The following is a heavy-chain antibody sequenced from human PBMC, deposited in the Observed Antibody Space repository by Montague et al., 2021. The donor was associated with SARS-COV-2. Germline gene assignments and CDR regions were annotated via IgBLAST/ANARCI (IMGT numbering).Heavy chain of an antibody. D-gene: IGHD2-2*01. CDR2: INYSGSA. V-gene: IGHV4-59*01. Sequence: SETLSLTCTVSGGSISSYYWNWIRQSPGKGLEWIGYINYSGSANYNPSLKSRVTISVDTSKNQLSLNLSSVTAVDTAVYYCARRGVVVIPAVVEYYYGMDVWGQGTTVTVSS. CDR1: GGSISSYY. J-gene: IGHJ6*02. CDR3: ARRGVVVIPAVVEYYYGMDV.